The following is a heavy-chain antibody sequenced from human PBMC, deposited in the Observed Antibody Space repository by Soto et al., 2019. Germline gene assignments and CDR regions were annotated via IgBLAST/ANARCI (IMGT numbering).Heavy chain of an antibody. D-gene: IGHD3-10*01. V-gene: IGHV1-18*01. CDR1: GYTFTSYG. J-gene: IGHJ5*02. Sequence: QVQLVQSGAEVKKPGASVKVSCKASGYTFTSYGISWVRQAPGQGLEWMGWISAYNGNTNYAQKLQGRVTMTTDTSTSTAYMELRSLRSDDTAVYYCARDSRRYYYGSGSYLWFDPWAREPWSPSPQ. CDR2: ISAYNGNT. CDR3: ARDSRRYYYGSGSYLWFDP.